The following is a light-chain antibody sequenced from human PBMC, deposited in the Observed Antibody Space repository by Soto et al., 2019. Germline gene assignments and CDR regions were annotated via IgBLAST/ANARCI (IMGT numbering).Light chain of an antibody. CDR2: DVS. J-gene: IGLJ1*01. Sequence: QSVPAQPASVSGSPGQSITISCTGTSSDVGGYNYVSWYQQHPGKAPKLMIYDVSNRPSGVSNRFSGSKSGNTASLTISGLRAEDEADYYCSSYTSSSTYVFGAGTKVTVL. CDR3: SSYTSSSTYV. V-gene: IGLV2-14*01. CDR1: SSDVGGYNY.